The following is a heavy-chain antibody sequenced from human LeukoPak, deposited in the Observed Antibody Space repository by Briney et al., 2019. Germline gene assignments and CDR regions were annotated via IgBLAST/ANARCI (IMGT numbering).Heavy chain of an antibody. Sequence: SETLSLTCTVSGGPISSYYWSWIRQPAGKGLEWIGRIYTSGSTNYNPSLKSRVTMSVDTSKNQFYLKLSSVTAADTAVYYCARGGLRYFDWSTNYYMDVWGKGTTVTISS. D-gene: IGHD3-9*01. CDR2: IYTSGST. V-gene: IGHV4-4*07. J-gene: IGHJ6*03. CDR3: ARGGLRYFDWSTNYYMDV. CDR1: GGPISSYY.